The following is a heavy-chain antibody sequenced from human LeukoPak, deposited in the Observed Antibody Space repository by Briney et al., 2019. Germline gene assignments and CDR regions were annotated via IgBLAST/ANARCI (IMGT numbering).Heavy chain of an antibody. CDR1: GGTFSSYA. CDR3: ARGEGYCSSTSCYTEGYNWFDP. J-gene: IGHJ5*02. D-gene: IGHD2-2*02. Sequence: SVKVSCKASGGTFSSYAISWVRQAPGQGLEWMGGIIPIFGTANYAQKFQGRVTITADESTSTAYMELSSLRSEDTAVYYCARGEGYCSSTSCYTEGYNWFDPWGQGTLVTVSS. CDR2: IIPIFGTA. V-gene: IGHV1-69*13.